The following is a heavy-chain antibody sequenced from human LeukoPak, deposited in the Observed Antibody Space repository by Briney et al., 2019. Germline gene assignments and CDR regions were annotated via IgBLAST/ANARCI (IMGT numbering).Heavy chain of an antibody. J-gene: IGHJ6*02. CDR3: ARANTPRRYYDFWSGYWVYYGMDV. Sequence: ASVTVSCTASGYTFTSYYMHWVRQAPGQGLEWMGIINPSGGSTSYAQKFQGRVTMTRDTSTSTVYMELSSLRSEDTAVYYCARANTPRRYYDFWSGYWVYYGMDVWGQGTTVTVSS. D-gene: IGHD3-3*01. CDR2: INPSGGST. CDR1: GYTFTSYY. V-gene: IGHV1-46*01.